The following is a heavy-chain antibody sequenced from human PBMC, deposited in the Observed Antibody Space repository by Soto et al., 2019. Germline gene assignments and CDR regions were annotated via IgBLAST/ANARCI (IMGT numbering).Heavy chain of an antibody. CDR3: ARDLWGYCGTDCYPLDV. Sequence: QVQLQESGPGLVKPSETLSLTCTVSGGTISRYYWSWIRPPPGKGLEWIGYMYNTGSTVYNPSFTSRVTISGAPATNQFSLKLDSVTAADTAVYYCARDLWGYCGTDCYPLDVWGQGTTVTVSS. CDR2: MYNTGST. D-gene: IGHD2-21*02. V-gene: IGHV4-59*01. CDR1: GGTISRYY. J-gene: IGHJ6*02.